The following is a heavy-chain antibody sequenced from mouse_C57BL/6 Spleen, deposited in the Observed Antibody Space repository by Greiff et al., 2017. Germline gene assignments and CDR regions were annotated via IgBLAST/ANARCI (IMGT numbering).Heavy chain of an antibody. CDR2: IDPETGGT. D-gene: IGHD2-5*01. J-gene: IGHJ2*01. CDR1: GYTFTDYE. Sequence: QVQLKESGAELVRPGASVTLSCKASGYTFTDYEMHWVKQTPVHGLEWIGAIDPETGGTAYNQKFKGKAILTADKSSSTAYMELRSLTSEDSAVYYCTREAYYSNFTPFDYWGQGTTLTVSS. CDR3: TREAYYSNFTPFDY. V-gene: IGHV1-15*01.